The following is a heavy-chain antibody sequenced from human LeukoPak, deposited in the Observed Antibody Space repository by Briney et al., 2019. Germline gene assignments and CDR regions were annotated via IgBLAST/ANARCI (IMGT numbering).Heavy chain of an antibody. J-gene: IGHJ6*03. CDR2: IYSGGRI. Sequence: MASETLSLTCTVSGGSFGGDYYWAWIRQPPGKGLEWIGSIYSGGRIYYNPSLKSRVSISIDTSNNDLSLKLSSVTAADTAVYYCARGSFVTGTFRDPYMDVWGKGTTVTISS. CDR1: GGSFGGDYY. D-gene: IGHD1-20*01. V-gene: IGHV4-39*07. CDR3: ARGSFVTGTFRDPYMDV.